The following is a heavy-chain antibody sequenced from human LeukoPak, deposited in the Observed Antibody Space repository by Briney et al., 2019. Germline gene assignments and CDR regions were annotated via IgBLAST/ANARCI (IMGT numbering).Heavy chain of an antibody. D-gene: IGHD2-2*01. V-gene: IGHV4-34*01. CDR2: INHSGST. Sequence: SETLSLTCAVYGGSFSGYYWSWIRQPPGKGLEWIGEINHSGSTNYNPSLKSRVTISVDTSKNQFSLKLSSVTAADTAVYYCASAPFGVVPAAIDYWGQGTLVTVSS. J-gene: IGHJ4*02. CDR1: GGSFSGYY. CDR3: ASAPFGVVPAAIDY.